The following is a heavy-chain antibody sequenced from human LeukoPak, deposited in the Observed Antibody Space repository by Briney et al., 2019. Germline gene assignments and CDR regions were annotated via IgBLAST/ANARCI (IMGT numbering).Heavy chain of an antibody. CDR3: ARSRVRGVIIVDY. V-gene: IGHV1-2*02. CDR2: INPNSGGT. Sequence: ASVKVSCKASGYTFTGYYMHWVRQAPGQGLEWMGWINPNSGGTNYAQKFQGRVTMTKDTSISTAYMELSRLRSDDTAVYYCARSRVRGVIIVDYWGQGTLVTVSS. CDR1: GYTFTGYY. J-gene: IGHJ4*02. D-gene: IGHD3-10*01.